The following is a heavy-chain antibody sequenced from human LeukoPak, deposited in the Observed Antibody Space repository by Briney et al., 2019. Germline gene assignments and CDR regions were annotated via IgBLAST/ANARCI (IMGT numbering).Heavy chain of an antibody. CDR1: GFTFSSYA. Sequence: GGSLRLSCAACGFTFSSYAMSWVRQAPGKGLDWVSAISGSGGSTYYADSVKGRLTISRDNSKNTLYLQTNSVRDGDTAVYYCAKVVRGVIRGFDYWGQGTLVTVSS. D-gene: IGHD3-10*02. CDR2: ISGSGGST. J-gene: IGHJ4*02. V-gene: IGHV3-23*01. CDR3: AKVVRGVIRGFDY.